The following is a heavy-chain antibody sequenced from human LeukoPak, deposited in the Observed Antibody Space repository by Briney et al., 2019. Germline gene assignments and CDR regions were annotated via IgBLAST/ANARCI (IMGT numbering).Heavy chain of an antibody. V-gene: IGHV3-23*01. CDR1: GFTFSSYA. J-gene: IGHJ4*02. Sequence: SGGSLRLSCAASGFTFSSYAMSWVRQAPGKGLEWVSAISGSGGSTYYADSVKGRFTISRDNSKNTLYLQMNSLRAEDTAVYYCAKGDNYYDSSGYSHYWGQGTLVTVSS. CDR3: AKGDNYYDSSGYSHY. D-gene: IGHD3-22*01. CDR2: ISGSGGST.